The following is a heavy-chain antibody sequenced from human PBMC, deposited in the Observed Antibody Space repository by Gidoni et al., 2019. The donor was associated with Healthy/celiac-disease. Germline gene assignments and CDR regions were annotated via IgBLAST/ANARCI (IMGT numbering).Heavy chain of an antibody. CDR2: MNPNSGNT. V-gene: IGHV1-8*01. Sequence: VQLVQSGAEVKKPGASVKVSCKASGYTFTRYDINWVRQATGQGLEWMGWMNPNSGNTGYAQKFQGRVTMTRNTSISTAYMELSSLRSEDTAVYYCARDSVEMATIIGFDPWGQGTLVTVSS. CDR1: GYTFTRYD. D-gene: IGHD5-12*01. CDR3: ARDSVEMATIIGFDP. J-gene: IGHJ5*02.